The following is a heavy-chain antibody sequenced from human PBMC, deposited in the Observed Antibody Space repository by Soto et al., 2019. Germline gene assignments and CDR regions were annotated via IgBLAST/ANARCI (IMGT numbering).Heavy chain of an antibody. CDR3: ARHSYYSNPLRFDP. CDR2: IHYSGST. V-gene: IGHV4-59*08. D-gene: IGHD4-4*01. Sequence: SETLSLTCTVSGGSITGYYWSWIRQSPGKGPEWIGNIHYSGSTNYNPSLKSRVTISVDTSKNQFSLRLSSVTAAETAVYYCARHSYYSNPLRFDPWGQGTLVTVSS. J-gene: IGHJ5*02. CDR1: GGSITGYY.